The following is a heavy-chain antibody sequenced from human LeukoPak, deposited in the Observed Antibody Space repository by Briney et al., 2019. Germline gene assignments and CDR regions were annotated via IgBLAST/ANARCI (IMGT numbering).Heavy chain of an antibody. CDR1: GLTFSSYW. J-gene: IGHJ4*02. V-gene: IGHV3-74*01. CDR2: INSDGSSA. Sequence: GGSLRLSCAASGLTFSSYWMHWVRQAPGKGLVWVSRINSDGSSAYADSVKGRFTISRDNAKNTLYLQMNSLRAEDTAVYYCATYGSGNYHLEDWGQGTLVTVSS. D-gene: IGHD3-10*01. CDR3: ATYGSGNYHLED.